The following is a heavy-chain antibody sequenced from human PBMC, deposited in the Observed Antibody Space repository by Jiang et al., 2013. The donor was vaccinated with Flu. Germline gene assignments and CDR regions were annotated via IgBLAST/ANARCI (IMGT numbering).Heavy chain of an antibody. D-gene: IGHD2-21*01. CDR3: ARGRRDYYAMGV. CDR1: SSNSAA. Sequence: SSNSAAWNWIRQSPSRGLEWLGRTYYRSKSYNEYAVSVKSRITINPDTSKNQFSLQRNSVTPEDTAVYYCARGRRDYYAMGVWGQGTTVTV. CDR2: TYYRSKSYN. J-gene: IGHJ6*02. V-gene: IGHV6-1*01.